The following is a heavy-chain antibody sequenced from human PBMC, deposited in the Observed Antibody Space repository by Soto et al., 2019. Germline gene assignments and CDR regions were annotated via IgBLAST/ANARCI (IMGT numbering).Heavy chain of an antibody. V-gene: IGHV1-3*01. CDR1: GYTFTTYA. CDR2: INAVNGDT. D-gene: IGHD2-21*02. CDR3: ARSIVVVTALDY. J-gene: IGHJ4*02. Sequence: GASVKVSCKASGYTFTTYAMHWVRQAPGQRLEWMGWINAVNGDTKYSQKFQGRVTITRDTSASTAYMELSSLRSEDTAVYYCARSIVVVTALDYWGQGTLVTVSS.